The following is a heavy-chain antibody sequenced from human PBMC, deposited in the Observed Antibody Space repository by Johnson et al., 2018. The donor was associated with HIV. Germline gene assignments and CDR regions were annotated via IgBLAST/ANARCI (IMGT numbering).Heavy chain of an antibody. CDR1: GITVGTNY. Sequence: VQLVESGGGLVQPGGSLRLSCAASGITVGTNYMSWVRQAPGKGLEWVSVIFTVGDVYYADSVKGRFTISRDNAKNSLYLQMNSLRAEDTAVYYCARWGRGSIVLVEYARSDAFDIWGQGTMVTVSS. D-gene: IGHD2-8*02. CDR3: ARWGRGSIVLVEYARSDAFDI. CDR2: IFTVGDV. J-gene: IGHJ3*02. V-gene: IGHV3-66*01.